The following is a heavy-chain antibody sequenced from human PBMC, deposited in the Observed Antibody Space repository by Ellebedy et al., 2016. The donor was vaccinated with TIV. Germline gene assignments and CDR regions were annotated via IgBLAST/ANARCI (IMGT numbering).Heavy chain of an antibody. V-gene: IGHV4-59*01. CDR2: IGFSGVT. D-gene: IGHD6-6*01. Sequence: MPSETLSLTCTVSGGSIRGDSWTWIRQPPGKGLEWIGHIGFSGVTNYNPSLKSRVTISADTSKTQFSLKLSPVTAADTAVYYCASGGASSKYLHHWGQGTLVTVSS. CDR1: GGSIRGDS. CDR3: ASGGASSKYLHH. J-gene: IGHJ1*01.